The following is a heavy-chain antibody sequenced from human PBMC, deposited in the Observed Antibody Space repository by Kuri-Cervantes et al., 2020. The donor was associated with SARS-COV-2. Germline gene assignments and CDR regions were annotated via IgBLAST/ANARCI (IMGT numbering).Heavy chain of an antibody. J-gene: IGHJ6*02. Sequence: ASVKVSCKASGYTFISYAMHWVRQAPGQRLEWMGWINAGNGNTKYSQKFQGRVTMTRDTSTSTVYMELSSLRSEDTAVYYCAREWFEGYYYGMDVWGQGTTVTVSS. CDR2: INAGNGNT. D-gene: IGHD3-10*01. CDR3: AREWFEGYYYGMDV. CDR1: GYTFISYA. V-gene: IGHV1-3*01.